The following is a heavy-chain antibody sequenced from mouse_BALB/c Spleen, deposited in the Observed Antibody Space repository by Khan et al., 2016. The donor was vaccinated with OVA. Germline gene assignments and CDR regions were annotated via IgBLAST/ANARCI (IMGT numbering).Heavy chain of an antibody. CDR2: ISYSGST. D-gene: IGHD1-2*01. CDR3: ARTARIKY. V-gene: IGHV3-2*02. CDR1: GYSLTSGYG. Sequence: EVQLQESGPGLVKPSQSLSLTCTVTGYSLTSGYGWNWIRQFPGNKLEWMGYISYSGSTNYNPSLKSRISITRDTSKNPFFLQLNSVTTEDTATYYCARTARIKYWGQGTTLTVSS. J-gene: IGHJ2*01.